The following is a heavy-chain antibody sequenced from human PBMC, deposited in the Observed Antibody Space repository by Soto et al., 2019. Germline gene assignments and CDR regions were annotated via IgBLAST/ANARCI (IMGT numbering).Heavy chain of an antibody. CDR2: IWYDGSNK. D-gene: IGHD1-26*01. Sequence: QVQLVESGGGVVQPGRSLRLSCAASGFTFSSYGMHWVRQAPGKGLEWVAVIWYDGSNKYYADSVKGRFTISRDNSKNTVYLQMNSLRAEDTAVYYCARSRFWGARAAFDYWGQGTLVTVSS. CDR1: GFTFSSYG. CDR3: ARSRFWGARAAFDY. J-gene: IGHJ4*02. V-gene: IGHV3-33*01.